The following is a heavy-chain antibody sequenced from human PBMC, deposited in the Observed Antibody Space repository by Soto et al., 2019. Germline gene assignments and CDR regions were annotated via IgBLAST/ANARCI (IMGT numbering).Heavy chain of an antibody. J-gene: IGHJ4*02. D-gene: IGHD2-2*01. Sequence: EVQLVESGGGLVQPGGSLRLSCAASGFTFSSYWMSWVRQAPGKGLEWVANIKQDGSEKYYVDSVKGRFTISRDNAKNSLYLQMNSLRAEDTAVYYCVRKPKVPAASYDYWGQGTLVTVSS. V-gene: IGHV3-7*01. CDR3: VRKPKVPAASYDY. CDR2: IKQDGSEK. CDR1: GFTFSSYW.